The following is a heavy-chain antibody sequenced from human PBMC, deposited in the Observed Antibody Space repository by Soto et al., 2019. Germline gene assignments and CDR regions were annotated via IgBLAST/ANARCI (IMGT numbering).Heavy chain of an antibody. CDR1: GGSISSGGYY. V-gene: IGHV4-31*03. CDR2: IYYSGST. J-gene: IGHJ6*04. Sequence: SETLSLTCTVSGGSISSGGYYWSWIRQHPGKGLEWIGYIYYSGSTYYNPSLKSRVTISVDTSKNQFSLKLSSVTAADTAVYYCATNRNYYFWSGSPSPLLDAWGKGTTVTVSS. D-gene: IGHD3-3*01. CDR3: ATNRNYYFWSGSPSPLLDA.